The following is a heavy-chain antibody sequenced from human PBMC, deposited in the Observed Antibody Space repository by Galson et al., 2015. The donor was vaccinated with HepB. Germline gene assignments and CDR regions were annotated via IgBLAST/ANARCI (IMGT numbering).Heavy chain of an antibody. J-gene: IGHJ4*02. CDR3: ARTRNTWVVAGHFDY. D-gene: IGHD6-19*01. CDR1: GYSFTSYW. Sequence: QSGAEVKKPGESLKISCKGSGYSFTSYWIGWVRQMPGKGLEWMGIIYPSDSDTRYSPSFQGQVTISADKSISTAYLQWSSLKASDTAMYYCARTRNTWVVAGHFDYWGQGTLVTVSS. V-gene: IGHV5-51*01. CDR2: IYPSDSDT.